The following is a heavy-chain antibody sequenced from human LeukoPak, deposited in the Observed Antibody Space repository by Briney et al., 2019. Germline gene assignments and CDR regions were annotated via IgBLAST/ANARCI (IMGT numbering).Heavy chain of an antibody. J-gene: IGHJ5*02. V-gene: IGHV4-61*02. CDR3: ARDQGSGWYDGWFDP. D-gene: IGHD6-19*01. Sequence: SQTLSLTCTVSGGSISSGSYYWSWIRQPAGKGLEWIGRIYTSGSTNYNPSLKSRVTISVDTSKNQFSLKLSSVTAADTAAYYCARDQGSGWYDGWFDPWGQGTLVTVTS. CDR1: GGSISSGSYY. CDR2: IYTSGST.